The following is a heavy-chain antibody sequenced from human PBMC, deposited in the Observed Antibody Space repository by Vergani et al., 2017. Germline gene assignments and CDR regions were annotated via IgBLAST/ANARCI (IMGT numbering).Heavy chain of an antibody. J-gene: IGHJ4*02. Sequence: EVQLVESGGGLVQPGGSLRLSCAASGFTFSSYSMNWVRQAPGKGLEWVSYISSSSSTIYYADSVKGRFTISRDNAKNSLYLQMNILRAEDTAVYYCVFSASYYFDYWGQGTLVTVSS. D-gene: IGHD3-10*01. CDR2: ISSSSSTI. CDR3: VFSASYYFDY. CDR1: GFTFSSYS. V-gene: IGHV3-48*04.